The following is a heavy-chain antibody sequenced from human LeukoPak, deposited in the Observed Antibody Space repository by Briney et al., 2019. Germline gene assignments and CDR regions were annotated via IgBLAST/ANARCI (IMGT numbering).Heavy chain of an antibody. V-gene: IGHV4-61*02. D-gene: IGHD6-13*01. Sequence: SQTLSLTCTGSGGSISSGSYYWSWIRQPAGKGLEWIGRIYTSGSTNYNPSLKSRVTISVDTSKNQFSLKLSSVPAADTAVYYCARQGSSSWYDTTFDYWGQGTLVTVSS. J-gene: IGHJ4*02. CDR2: IYTSGST. CDR1: GGSISSGSYY. CDR3: ARQGSSSWYDTTFDY.